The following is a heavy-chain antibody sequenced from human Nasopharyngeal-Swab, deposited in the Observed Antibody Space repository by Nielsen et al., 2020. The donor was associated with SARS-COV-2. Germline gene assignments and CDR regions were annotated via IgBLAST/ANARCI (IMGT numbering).Heavy chain of an antibody. V-gene: IGHV4-30-4*01. CDR3: ARVYYYYYYMDV. CDR1: GGSISSGDYY. Sequence: LRLSCTVSGGSISSGDYYWSWIRQPPGKGLEWIGYIYYSGSTYYNPSLKSRVTISVDTSKNQFSLKLSSVTAADTAVYYCARVYYYYYYMDVWGKGTTVAVSS. CDR2: IYYSGST. J-gene: IGHJ6*03.